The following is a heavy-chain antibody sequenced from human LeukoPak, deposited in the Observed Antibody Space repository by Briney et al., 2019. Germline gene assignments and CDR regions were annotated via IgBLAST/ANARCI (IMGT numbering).Heavy chain of an antibody. CDR3: ARGTSATDFDY. CDR2: SNPSGGST. D-gene: IGHD1-26*01. Sequence: ASVKVSCKASGYTFTSYYMHWVRQAPGQGLEWMGISNPSGGSTRYAQKFQGRVTMTRDTSTSTAYMELSSLRSDDTAVYYCARGTSATDFDYWGQGTLVTVSS. CDR1: GYTFTSYY. J-gene: IGHJ4*02. V-gene: IGHV1-46*01.